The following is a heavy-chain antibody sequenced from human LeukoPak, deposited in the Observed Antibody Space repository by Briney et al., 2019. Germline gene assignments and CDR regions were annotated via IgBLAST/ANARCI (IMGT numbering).Heavy chain of an antibody. J-gene: IGHJ4*02. CDR3: AKDLPGYYGSGSYYRVLDY. Sequence: GGSLRLSCAASGFAFSAYGMHWVRQAPGKGLEWVAVISSYDGRNKCYADSVKGRFTISRDNSKNMLYMQMNSLRAEDTAVYYCAKDLPGYYGSGSYYRVLDYWGQGTLVTVSS. D-gene: IGHD3-10*01. CDR2: ISSYDGRNK. V-gene: IGHV3-30*18. CDR1: GFAFSAYG.